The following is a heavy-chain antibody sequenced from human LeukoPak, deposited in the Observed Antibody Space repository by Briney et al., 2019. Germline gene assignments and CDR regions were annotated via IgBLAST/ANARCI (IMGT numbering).Heavy chain of an antibody. CDR2: IYPDDSDT. CDR1: GYTFTKFW. D-gene: IGHD6-13*01. V-gene: IGHV5-51*01. J-gene: IGHJ4*02. CDR3: ARHFDIAAAGYYFDY. Sequence: PGESLKISCETSGYTFTKFWVGWVRQTPGKGLEWLGMIYPDDSDTRYSPSFQGQVTMSVDKSISIVYLQWSSLKASDTAMYYCARHFDIAAAGYYFDYWGQGTLVTVSS.